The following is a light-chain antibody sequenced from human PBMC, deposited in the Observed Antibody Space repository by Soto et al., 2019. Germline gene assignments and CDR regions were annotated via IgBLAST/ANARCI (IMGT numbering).Light chain of an antibody. V-gene: IGKV1-5*03. CDR2: NAS. J-gene: IGKJ1*01. CDR3: QQYNSRRT. Sequence: DIQMTTSTSNMSASVVERVNITCRASQSISSWLAWHQHKPGNAPKLLISNASSLESAVPSRFRGSGSGTEFPLPLSSLQPYDFALFSCQQYNSRRTFGKGTKV. CDR1: QSISSW.